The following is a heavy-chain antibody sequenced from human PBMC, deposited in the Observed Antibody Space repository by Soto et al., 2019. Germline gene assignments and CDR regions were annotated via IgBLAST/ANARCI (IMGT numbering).Heavy chain of an antibody. D-gene: IGHD3-10*01. J-gene: IGHJ4*02. V-gene: IGHV1-69*02. CDR1: GDTFSFYT. CDR2: VNPIVSMS. CDR3: AASYGSGYRAFDY. Sequence: QVQLVQSGAEVKKPGSSVKVSCKASGDTFSFYTINWVRQAPGLGLEWMGRVNPIVSMSNYAPKFQGRVPITAPKSTNTAYMQLSSLRSEDTAIYYCAASYGSGYRAFDYWGQGALVTVSS.